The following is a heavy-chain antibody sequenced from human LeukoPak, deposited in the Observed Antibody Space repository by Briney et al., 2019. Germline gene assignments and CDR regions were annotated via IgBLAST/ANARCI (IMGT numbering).Heavy chain of an antibody. CDR2: ISSNGGST. V-gene: IGHV3-64*01. D-gene: IGHD3-22*01. CDR3: ARDFDDSSGSNY. CDR1: GFSFETYA. J-gene: IGHJ4*02. Sequence: GGSLRLSCLASGFSFETYAIHWVRQAPGKGLEYVSAISSNGGSTYYANSVKGRFTIPRDNSKNTLYLQMGSLRAEDMAVYYCARDFDDSSGSNYWGQGTLVTVSS.